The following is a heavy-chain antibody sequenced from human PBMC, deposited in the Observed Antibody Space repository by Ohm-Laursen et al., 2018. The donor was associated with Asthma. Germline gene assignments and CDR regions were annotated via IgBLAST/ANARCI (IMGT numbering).Heavy chain of an antibody. V-gene: IGHV1-58*01. J-gene: IGHJ4*02. CDR1: GFTFTSSA. CDR3: AKVDELGGAPV. Sequence: SVKVSCKASGFTFTSSAVQWVRQARGQRLEWIGWIVVGSGNTNYAQKFQERVTITRDMSTSTAYMELSSLRAEDAAVYYCAKVDELGGAPVWGQGTLVTVSS. CDR2: IVVGSGNT. D-gene: IGHD1-26*01.